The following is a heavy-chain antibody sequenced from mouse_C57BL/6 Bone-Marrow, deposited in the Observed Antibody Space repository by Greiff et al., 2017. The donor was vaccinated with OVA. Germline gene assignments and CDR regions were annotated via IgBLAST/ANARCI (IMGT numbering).Heavy chain of an antibody. J-gene: IGHJ1*03. CDR3: ARWDYGSSFYWYFDV. CDR1: GYTFTSYG. V-gene: IGHV1-81*01. Sequence: VQLVESGAELARPGASVKLSCKASGYTFTSYGISWVKQRTGQGLEWIGEIYPRSGNTYYNEKFKGKATLTADKSSSTAYMELRSLTSEDSAVDFCARWDYGSSFYWYFDVWGTGTTVTVSS. CDR2: IYPRSGNT. D-gene: IGHD1-1*01.